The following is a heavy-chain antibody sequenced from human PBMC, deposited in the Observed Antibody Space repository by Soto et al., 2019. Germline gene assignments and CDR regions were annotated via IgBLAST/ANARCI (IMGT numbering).Heavy chain of an antibody. CDR1: GGSISSSSYY. CDR3: ARQVGAGLLWFGELLPDYYGMDV. J-gene: IGHJ6*02. D-gene: IGHD3-10*01. CDR2: IYYSGST. V-gene: IGHV4-39*01. Sequence: SETLSLTCTVSGGSISSSSYYWGWIRQPPGKGLEWIGCIYYSGSTYYNPSLKSRVTISVDTSKNQFSLKLSSVTAADTAVYYCARQVGAGLLWFGELLPDYYGMDVWGQGTTVTVSS.